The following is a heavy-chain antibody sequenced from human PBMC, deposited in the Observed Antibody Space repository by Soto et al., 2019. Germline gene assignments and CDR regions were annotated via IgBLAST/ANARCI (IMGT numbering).Heavy chain of an antibody. D-gene: IGHD1-26*01. CDR2: ISGSGDST. CDR3: ARRGSGSYYDY. V-gene: IGHV3-23*01. CDR1: GFTFSNYA. Sequence: EVQLLESGGGLVQPGGSLRLSCAASGFTFSNYAMNWVRQAPVKGLEWVSVISGSGDSTYHADSVKGRFTISRDNSKNTLYLQLNCLRAEDTAVYYCARRGSGSYYDYWGQGTLVTVSS. J-gene: IGHJ4*02.